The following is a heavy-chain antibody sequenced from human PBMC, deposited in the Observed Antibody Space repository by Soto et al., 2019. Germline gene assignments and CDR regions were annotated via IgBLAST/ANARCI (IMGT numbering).Heavy chain of an antibody. D-gene: IGHD3-9*01. CDR1: GGSFSGYY. CDR3: ARKNVLRYFAKDV. V-gene: IGHV4-34*01. CDR2: INHSGST. J-gene: IGHJ6*04. Sequence: SETLSLTCAVYGGSFSGYYWSWIRQPPGKGLEWIGEINHSGSTNYNPSLKSRVTISVDTSKNQFSLKLSSVTAADTAVYYCARKNVLRYFAKDVWGKGTTVTVSS.